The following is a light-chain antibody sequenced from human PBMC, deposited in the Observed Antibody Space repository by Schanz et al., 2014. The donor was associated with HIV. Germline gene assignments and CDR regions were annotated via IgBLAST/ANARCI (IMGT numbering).Light chain of an antibody. Sequence: QSVLTQPPSVSGAPGQRVTISCTGSRSNTGAGYDVHWSQQLPGTAPKLLISANSNRPSGVPDRFSGSKSGTSASLAITGLQAEDEADYYCSSYEGSNNWVFGTGTKLTVL. CDR3: SSYEGSNNWV. V-gene: IGLV1-40*01. J-gene: IGLJ1*01. CDR2: ANS. CDR1: RSNTGAGYD.